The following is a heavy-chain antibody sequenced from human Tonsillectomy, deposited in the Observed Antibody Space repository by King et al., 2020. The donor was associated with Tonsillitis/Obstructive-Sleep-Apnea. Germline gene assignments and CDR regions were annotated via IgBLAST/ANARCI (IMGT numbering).Heavy chain of an antibody. CDR1: GFTFSNAW. J-gene: IGHJ3*02. D-gene: IGHD2-2*01. CDR2: IKSKTDGGTT. CDR3: PLCSSTSCYSYAFDI. Sequence: VQLVESGGGLVKPGGSLRLSCAASGFTFSNAWMSWVRQAPGKGLEWVGRIKSKTDGGTTDYAAPVKGRFTISRDDSKNTRYLQMNSLKTEDTAVYYCPLCSSTSCYSYAFDIWGQGTMVTVSS. V-gene: IGHV3-15*01.